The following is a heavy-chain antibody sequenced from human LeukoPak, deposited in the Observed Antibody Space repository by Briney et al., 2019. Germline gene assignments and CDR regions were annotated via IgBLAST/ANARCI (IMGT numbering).Heavy chain of an antibody. Sequence: GGSLRLSCAASGFTFSTYAMSWVRQAPGKGLEWVSAISGGGGDTYYADSVKGRFTISRDNSKNTVFLQMNSLRAADTAIYYCAKSHGGTPLLEYWGQGTLVTVSS. CDR2: ISGGGGDT. V-gene: IGHV3-23*01. J-gene: IGHJ4*02. CDR3: AKSHGGTPLLEY. D-gene: IGHD4-23*01. CDR1: GFTFSTYA.